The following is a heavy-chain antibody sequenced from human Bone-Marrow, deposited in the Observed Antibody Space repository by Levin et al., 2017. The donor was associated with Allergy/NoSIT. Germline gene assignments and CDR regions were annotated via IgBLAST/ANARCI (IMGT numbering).Heavy chain of an antibody. Sequence: QPGGSLRLSCAASGITLGNYPMHWVRQAPGKGLEWLSGINWNSVNIDYADSVRGRFTISRDNAKNSLYLQMNSLRPEDTALYFCAKYNSAQDAFDIWGQGTMVAVSS. V-gene: IGHV3-9*01. CDR2: INWNSVNI. CDR1: GITLGNYP. CDR3: AKYNSAQDAFDI. D-gene: IGHD1-1*01. J-gene: IGHJ3*02.